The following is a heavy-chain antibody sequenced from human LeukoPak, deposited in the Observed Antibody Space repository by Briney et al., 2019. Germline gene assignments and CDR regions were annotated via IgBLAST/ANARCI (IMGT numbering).Heavy chain of an antibody. V-gene: IGHV3-7*04. J-gene: IGHJ6*03. CDR3: ARASSSSPYYYYYMDV. D-gene: IGHD6-6*01. CDR2: IKRDGSEK. Sequence: GGSLRLSCAASGFTFSSYWMSWVRQAPGKGLEWVANIKRDGSEKYYVDSVKGRFTISRDNAKNSLYLQMNSLRAEDTAVYYCARASSSSPYYYYYMDVWGKGTTVTVSS. CDR1: GFTFSSYW.